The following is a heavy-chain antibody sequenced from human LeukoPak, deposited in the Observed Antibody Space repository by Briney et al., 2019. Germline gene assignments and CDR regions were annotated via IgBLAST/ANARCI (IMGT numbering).Heavy chain of an antibody. CDR3: ARLGYCSSTSCYARYMDV. CDR2: IYYSGST. V-gene: IGHV4-59*01. D-gene: IGHD2-2*01. Sequence: PSETLSLTCTVSGGSISSYYWSWIRQPPGKGLEWIGYIYYSGSTNYNPSLKSRVTISVDTSRNQFSLKLSSLTAADTAVYYCARLGYCSSTSCYARYMDVWGKGTTVTVSS. J-gene: IGHJ6*03. CDR1: GGSISSYY.